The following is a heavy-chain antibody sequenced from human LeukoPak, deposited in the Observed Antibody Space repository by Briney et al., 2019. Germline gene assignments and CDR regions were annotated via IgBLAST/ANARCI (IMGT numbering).Heavy chain of an antibody. D-gene: IGHD6-13*01. V-gene: IGHV3-48*01. CDR1: GFSFSSYS. CDR3: VRDVLAATGPF. Sequence: PGGSLRLSCAASGFSFSSYSMNWVRQAPGKGLEWVSFISERSNNIYYADSVKGRFTISRDNPKNSVYLQMDSLRAEDTAVYYCVRDVLAATGPFWGQGTLVTVSS. J-gene: IGHJ4*02. CDR2: ISERSNNI.